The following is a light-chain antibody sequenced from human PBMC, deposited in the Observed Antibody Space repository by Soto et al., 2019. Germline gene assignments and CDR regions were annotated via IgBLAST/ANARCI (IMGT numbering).Light chain of an antibody. J-gene: IGKJ5*01. CDR2: DAS. CDR1: QDISNY. V-gene: IGKV1-33*01. CDR3: QQSDSLPIT. Sequence: DIQMTQSPSSLSASVGDRVTITCRASQDISNYLNWYQQRPGKAPQLLIYDASNLERGVPSRFGGTRSGTHFTFAITGLQPEDVATSYCQQSDSLPITFGQGTRLEI.